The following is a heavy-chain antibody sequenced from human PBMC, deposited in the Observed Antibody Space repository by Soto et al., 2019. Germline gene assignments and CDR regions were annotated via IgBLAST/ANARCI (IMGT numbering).Heavy chain of an antibody. J-gene: IGHJ6*02. D-gene: IGHD1-1*01. CDR3: VKGYWKGDV. V-gene: IGHV3-23*01. CDR1: GFTFSSYA. CDR2: ISGSGGST. Sequence: GGSLRLSCAAPGFTFSSYAMSWVRQAPGKGLEWVSAISGSGGSTYYADSVKGRFTISRDNSKNTLYLQMDSLRDEDTAVYHCVKGYWKGDVWGQGTTVTVSS.